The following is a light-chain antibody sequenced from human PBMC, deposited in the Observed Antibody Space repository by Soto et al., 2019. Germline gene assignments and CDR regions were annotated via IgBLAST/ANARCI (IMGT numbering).Light chain of an antibody. CDR3: QQDDNRPLT. Sequence: DIQMTQSPSSPSASLGDRVTITCQASQDISNYLNWYQQKPGKAPKLLIYDASNLETGVPSRFSGSGSGTDFTFTISSLQPEDIATYYCQQDDNRPLTFGGGTKVDI. V-gene: IGKV1-33*01. CDR2: DAS. CDR1: QDISNY. J-gene: IGKJ4*01.